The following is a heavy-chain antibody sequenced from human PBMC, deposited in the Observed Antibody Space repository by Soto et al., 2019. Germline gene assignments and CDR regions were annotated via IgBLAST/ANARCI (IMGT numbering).Heavy chain of an antibody. Sequence: VASVKVSCKASGFTFTSSAVQWVRQARGQRLEWIGWIVVGSGNTNYAQKFQERVTITRDMSTSTAYMELSSLRSEDTAVYYCAADPTIFGVVTEVPEYYYGMDVWGQGTTVTVSS. D-gene: IGHD3-3*01. V-gene: IGHV1-58*01. CDR2: IVVGSGNT. J-gene: IGHJ6*02. CDR3: AADPTIFGVVTEVPEYYYGMDV. CDR1: GFTFTSSA.